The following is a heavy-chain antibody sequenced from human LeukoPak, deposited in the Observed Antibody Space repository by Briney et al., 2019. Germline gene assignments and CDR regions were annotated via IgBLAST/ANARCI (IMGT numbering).Heavy chain of an antibody. J-gene: IGHJ4*02. Sequence: ASVKVSCKASGGTFSSYAISWVRQAPGQGLEWMGGIIPIFGTANYAQKFQGRVTITADESTSTAYMELSSLRSEDTAVYYYARDLGYYDSSGYYEAFDYWGQGTLVTVSS. V-gene: IGHV1-69*01. CDR3: ARDLGYYDSSGYYEAFDY. CDR1: GGTFSSYA. CDR2: IIPIFGTA. D-gene: IGHD3-22*01.